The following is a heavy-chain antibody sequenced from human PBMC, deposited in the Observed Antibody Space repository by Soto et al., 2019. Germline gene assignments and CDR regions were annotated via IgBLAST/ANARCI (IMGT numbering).Heavy chain of an antibody. V-gene: IGHV3-48*01. J-gene: IGHJ5*02. Sequence: GGSLRLSCAASGFTFRCYSMNWVRQAPGKGLEWVSYISGSSRTIYYADSVKGRFTISRDNAKNSLYLQMNSLRAEDTAVYYCARDRSCASSSCYRWFDPWGQGTLVTVSS. D-gene: IGHD2-2*01. CDR1: GFTFRCYS. CDR3: ARDRSCASSSCYRWFDP. CDR2: ISGSSRTI.